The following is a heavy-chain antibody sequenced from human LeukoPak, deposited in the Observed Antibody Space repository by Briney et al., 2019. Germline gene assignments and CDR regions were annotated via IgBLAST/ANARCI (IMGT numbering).Heavy chain of an antibody. CDR1: GFTFSSYE. V-gene: IGHV3-48*03. CDR3: ARVKANLDY. CDR2: ISSGSTI. D-gene: IGHD1-14*01. J-gene: IGHJ4*02. Sequence: GGSLRLSCAASGFTFSSYEMNWVRQAPGKGLEWVSYISSGSTIYYADSVKGRFTISRDNAKNSLYLQMNSLRAEDTAVYYCARVKANLDYWGQGTLVTVSS.